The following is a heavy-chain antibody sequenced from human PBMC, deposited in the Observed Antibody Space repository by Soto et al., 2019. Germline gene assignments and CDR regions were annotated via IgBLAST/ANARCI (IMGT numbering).Heavy chain of an antibody. Sequence: GGSLRLFCVGSGFTFSSNWMTWVRQAPGKGLEWVANIRQDGSEINYVDSVKGRFTISRDNTKNSLYLQMNSLRAEDTAIYYCAREVVVSRGASYFGYWGPGTLVTVSS. CDR2: IRQDGSEI. J-gene: IGHJ4*02. D-gene: IGHD2-2*01. CDR3: AREVVVSRGASYFGY. CDR1: GFTFSSNW. V-gene: IGHV3-7*04.